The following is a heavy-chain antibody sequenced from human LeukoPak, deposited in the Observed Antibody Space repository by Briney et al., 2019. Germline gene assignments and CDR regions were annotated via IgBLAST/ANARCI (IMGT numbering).Heavy chain of an antibody. D-gene: IGHD1-26*01. V-gene: IGHV3-30*03. CDR3: ARFGWELPFDY. J-gene: IGHJ4*02. CDR1: GFTFSGYG. Sequence: GGSLRLSCAASGFTFSGYGMHWVRQAPGKGLEWVAVISYDGSNKYYADSVKGRFTISRDNSKNTLYLQMNSLRAEDTAVYYCARFGWELPFDYWGQGTLVTVSS. CDR2: ISYDGSNK.